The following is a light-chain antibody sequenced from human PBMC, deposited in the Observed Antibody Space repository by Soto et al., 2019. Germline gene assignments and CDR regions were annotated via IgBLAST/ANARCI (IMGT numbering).Light chain of an antibody. Sequence: ILLTQGLGTLSLSPGGRATHRCMGRHNGSNNYLAWYQQKPGQAPRLLIYVASNRATGIPDRFSGSGSGTDFTLTISRLEPEDFAVYFCQQYGSSPRTFVQGTKVDI. CDR1: HNGSNNY. V-gene: IGKV3-20*01. CDR3: QQYGSSPRT. CDR2: VAS. J-gene: IGKJ1*01.